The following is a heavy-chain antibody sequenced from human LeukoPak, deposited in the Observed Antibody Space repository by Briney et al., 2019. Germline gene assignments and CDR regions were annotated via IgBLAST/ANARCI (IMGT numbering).Heavy chain of an antibody. CDR3: ARSTRGNDVGLDY. V-gene: IGHV4-38-2*02. J-gene: IGHJ4*02. Sequence: SETLSLTCTVSGYSISSGYYWGWIRQPPGKGLEWVGSIYHSGSTNYNPSLKSRVTISVDTSKNQFSLKLSSVTAADTAVYYCARSTRGNDVGLDYWGQGTLVTVSS. D-gene: IGHD1-1*01. CDR2: IYHSGST. CDR1: GYSISSGYY.